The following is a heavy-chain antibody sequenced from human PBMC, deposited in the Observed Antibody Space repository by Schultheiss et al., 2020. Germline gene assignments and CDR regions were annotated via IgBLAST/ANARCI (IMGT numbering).Heavy chain of an antibody. V-gene: IGHV3-15*01. D-gene: IGHD2-2*01. CDR1: GFTFRNAW. J-gene: IGHJ4*02. CDR2: IKSKTDGGTT. Sequence: GGSLRLSCAASGFTFRNAWMSWVHQAPGKGLGWVGRIKSKTDGGTTDYAAPVKGRFTISRDDSKNTLYLQMNSLKTGDTAVYYCTPEALIVVVTAALGWGQGTLVTVSS. CDR3: TPEALIVVVTAALG.